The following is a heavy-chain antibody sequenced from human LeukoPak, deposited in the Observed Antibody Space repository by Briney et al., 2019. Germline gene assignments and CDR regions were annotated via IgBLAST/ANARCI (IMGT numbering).Heavy chain of an antibody. CDR1: GGSISSSSYY. CDR3: AARTERATFDY. J-gene: IGHJ4*02. V-gene: IGHV4-39*01. D-gene: IGHD5-24*01. Sequence: SETLSLTCTVSGGSISSSSYYWGWIRQPPEKGLEWIGSIYYSGSTYYNPSLKSRVTISVDTSKNQFSLKLSSVTAADTAVYYCAARTERATFDYWGQGTLVTVSS. CDR2: IYYSGST.